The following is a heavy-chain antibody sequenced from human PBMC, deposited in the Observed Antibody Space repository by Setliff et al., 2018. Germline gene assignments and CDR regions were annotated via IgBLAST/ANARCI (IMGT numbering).Heavy chain of an antibody. CDR3: ARVFPMVGATERRAFDI. Sequence: PSETLSLTCAVYGGSFSGYYWSWIRQPPGKGLEWIGEINHSGSTNYNPSLKGRVTISVDTPKNQFSLKLNSVTAADTAVYYCARVFPMVGATERRAFDIWGQGTVVTVSS. V-gene: IGHV4-34*01. CDR1: GGSFSGYY. J-gene: IGHJ3*02. CDR2: INHSGST. D-gene: IGHD1-26*01.